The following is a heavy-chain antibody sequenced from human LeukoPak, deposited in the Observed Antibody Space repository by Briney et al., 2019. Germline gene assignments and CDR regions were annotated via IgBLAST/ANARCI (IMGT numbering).Heavy chain of an antibody. CDR3: ASVRTYYDFWSGYQVFDY. J-gene: IGHJ4*02. CDR1: GYTFTSYG. Sequence: ASVKVSYKASGYTFTSYGISWVRQAPGQGLEWMGWISAYNGNTNYAQKLQGRVTMTTDTSTSTAYMELRSLRSDDTAVYYCASVRTYYDFWSGYQVFDYWGQGTLVTVSS. D-gene: IGHD3-3*01. CDR2: ISAYNGNT. V-gene: IGHV1-18*01.